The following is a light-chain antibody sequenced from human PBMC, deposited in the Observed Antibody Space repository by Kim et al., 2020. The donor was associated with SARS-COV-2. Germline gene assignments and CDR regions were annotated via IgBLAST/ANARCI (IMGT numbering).Light chain of an antibody. V-gene: IGLV6-57*02. CDR3: QSYDSRSVV. CDR2: EDN. Sequence: GQTVTISCTGIRRSSAASYLQWYQPRPGGAPTIVIYEDNQRPSGVPHRFSGSIDSSSNSAFLTISGLKTEDEADYYCQSYDSRSVVFGGGTQLTVL. CDR1: RRSSAASY. J-gene: IGLJ2*01.